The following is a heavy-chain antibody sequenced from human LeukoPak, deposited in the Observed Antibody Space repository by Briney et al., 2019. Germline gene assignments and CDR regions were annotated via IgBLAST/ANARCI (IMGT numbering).Heavy chain of an antibody. V-gene: IGHV4-39*01. J-gene: IGHJ4*02. CDR3: ARLGLSGIAARIDY. CDR1: GGSVSSSSYY. Sequence: SETLSLTRSVSGGSVSSSSYYWGWIRQPPGKGLQWIGNIYYSGNTYYNPSLKSRVTISVDTSENQFSLNLGSVTAADTAVYYCARLGLSGIAARIDYWGQGTLVTVSS. CDR2: IYYSGNT. D-gene: IGHD6-6*01.